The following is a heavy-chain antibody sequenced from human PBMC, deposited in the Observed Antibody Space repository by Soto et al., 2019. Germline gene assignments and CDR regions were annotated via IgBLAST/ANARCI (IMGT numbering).Heavy chain of an antibody. CDR2: IWSDGSRA. D-gene: IGHD3-16*01. CDR1: RLTFSTFD. CDR3: AGEPKGGNSDMDV. J-gene: IGHJ6*02. Sequence: QMQLVESGGGVVQPGTSLRLSCAASRLTFSTFDMHWVRQAPGKGLEWVALIWSDGSRAFYADFVQGRFFISRDNSRNTLYLQMNSLRDEDTAVYYCAGEPKGGNSDMDVWGHGTTVTVSS. V-gene: IGHV3-33*01.